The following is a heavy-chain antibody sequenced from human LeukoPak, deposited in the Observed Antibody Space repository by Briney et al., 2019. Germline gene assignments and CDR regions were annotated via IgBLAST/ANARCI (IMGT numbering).Heavy chain of an antibody. J-gene: IGHJ4*02. CDR2: IKQDGSEK. Sequence: PGRSLRLSCAASGFTFSSYWMSWVRQAPGKGLEWVANIKQDGSEKYYVDSVKGRFTISRDNAKNSLYLQMNSLRAEDTAVYYCAREDVAAAGDFDYWGQGTLVTVSS. D-gene: IGHD6-13*01. CDR3: AREDVAAAGDFDY. V-gene: IGHV3-7*03. CDR1: GFTFSSYW.